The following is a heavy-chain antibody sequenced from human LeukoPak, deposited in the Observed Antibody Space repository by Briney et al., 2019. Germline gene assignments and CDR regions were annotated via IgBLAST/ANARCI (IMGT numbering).Heavy chain of an antibody. J-gene: IGHJ4*02. D-gene: IGHD5-18*01. Sequence: GGSLRPSCAASGFTFSNYNINWVRQAPGKGLEWVSYISSSSSTIYYADSVKGRFTISRDNAKNSLYLQMNSLRAEDTAVYYWARSPDGYTYGYLYWGQGALVTVSS. CDR2: ISSSSSTI. CDR3: ARSPDGYTYGYLY. CDR1: GFTFSNYN. V-gene: IGHV3-48*04.